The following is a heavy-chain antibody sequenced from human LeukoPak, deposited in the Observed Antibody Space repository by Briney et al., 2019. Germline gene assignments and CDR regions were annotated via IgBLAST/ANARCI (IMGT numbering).Heavy chain of an antibody. V-gene: IGHV4-39*01. CDR2: IYYSGST. J-gene: IGHJ4*02. CDR1: GGSISSSSYY. Sequence: SETLSLTCTVSGGSISSSSYYWGWIRQPPGKGLEWIGSIYYSGSTYYNPSLKSRVTISVDTSKNQFSLKLSSVTAADTAVYYCARRSSSPAPFDYWGQGTLVTVSS. CDR3: ARRSSSPAPFDY. D-gene: IGHD2-2*01.